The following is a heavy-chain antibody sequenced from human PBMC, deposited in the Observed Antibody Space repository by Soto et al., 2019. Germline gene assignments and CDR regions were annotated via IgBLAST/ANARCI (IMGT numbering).Heavy chain of an antibody. V-gene: IGHV1-69*02. Sequence: QVQLVQSGAGVKKPGSSVKVSCKASGGTFSSYTISWVRQAPGQGLEWMGRIIPILGIANYAQKFQGRVTITADKXTXXAYMELSSLSSDDTALYYCAKATLYGDKDVNGMDVWGHGTTVTVSS. CDR1: GGTFSSYT. CDR2: IIPILGIA. J-gene: IGHJ6*02. CDR3: AKATLYGDKDVNGMDV. D-gene: IGHD4-17*01.